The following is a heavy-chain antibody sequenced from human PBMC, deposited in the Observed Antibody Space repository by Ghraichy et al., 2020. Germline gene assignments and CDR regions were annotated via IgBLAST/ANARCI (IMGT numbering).Heavy chain of an antibody. V-gene: IGHV3-53*01. CDR3: ARMIVGATSNWFDP. J-gene: IGHJ5*02. Sequence: GESLRLSCAASGFTVSSNYMSWVRQAPGKGLEWVSVIYSGGSTYYADSVKGRFTISRDNSKNTLYLQMNSLRAEDTAVYYCARMIVGATSNWFDPWGQGTLVTVSS. CDR1: GFTVSSNY. D-gene: IGHD1-26*01. CDR2: IYSGGST.